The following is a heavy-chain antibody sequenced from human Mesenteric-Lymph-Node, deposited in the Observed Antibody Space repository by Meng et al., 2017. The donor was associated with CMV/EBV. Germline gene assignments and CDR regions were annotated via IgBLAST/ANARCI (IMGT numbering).Heavy chain of an antibody. CDR3: AKEWCSSTSCYIDY. D-gene: IGHD2-2*02. J-gene: IGHJ4*02. V-gene: IGHV3-23*01. CDR2: ISGSGGST. CDR1: GVTFSSYS. Sequence: SGVTFSSYSMRWVRQAPGKGLEWVSAISGSGGSTYYADSVKGRFTISRDNSKNTLYLQMNSLRAEDTAVYYCAKEWCSSTSCYIDYWGQGTLVTVSS.